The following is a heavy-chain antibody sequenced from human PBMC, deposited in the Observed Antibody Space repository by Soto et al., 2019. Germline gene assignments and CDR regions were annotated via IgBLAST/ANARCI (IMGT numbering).Heavy chain of an antibody. CDR3: ARVSVAGTIWFDP. D-gene: IGHD6-19*01. V-gene: IGHV3-48*01. CDR1: GFTFSSYS. Sequence: PGGSLRLSCAASGFTFSSYSMNWVRQAPGKGLEWVSYISSSSSTIYYADSVKGRFTISRDNAKNSLYLQMNSLRAEDTAVYYCARVSVAGTIWFDPWGQGTLVTVSS. J-gene: IGHJ5*02. CDR2: ISSSSSTI.